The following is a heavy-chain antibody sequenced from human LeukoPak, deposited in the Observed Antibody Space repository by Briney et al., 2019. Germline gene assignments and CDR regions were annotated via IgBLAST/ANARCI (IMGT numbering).Heavy chain of an antibody. CDR2: IYYSGST. CDR3: ATYYRGVGGRGH. D-gene: IGHD2-15*01. J-gene: IGHJ4*02. V-gene: IGHV4-59*02. CDR1: GDSVSGQH. Sequence: SGTLSLTCTVSGDSVSGQHLTWIRQPPGQGLEWIGQIYYSGSTHYNPALQSRLTMSLDTSKNQFSLTVTSVTAADTAVYYCATYYRGVGGRGHWGQGTLVTVST.